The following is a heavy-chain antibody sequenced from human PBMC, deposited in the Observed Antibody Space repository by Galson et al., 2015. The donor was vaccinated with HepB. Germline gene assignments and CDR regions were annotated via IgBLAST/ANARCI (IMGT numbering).Heavy chain of an antibody. V-gene: IGHV3-64D*06. CDR2: ISSNGGST. Sequence: SLRLSCAASGFTFSSYAMHWVRQAPGKGLEYVSAISSNGGSTYYADSVKGRFTISRDNSKNTLYLQMSSLRAEDTAVYYCVKLGVIYGGNSGYFDYWGQGTPVTVSS. D-gene: IGHD4-23*01. CDR3: VKLGVIYGGNSGYFDY. CDR1: GFTFSSYA. J-gene: IGHJ4*02.